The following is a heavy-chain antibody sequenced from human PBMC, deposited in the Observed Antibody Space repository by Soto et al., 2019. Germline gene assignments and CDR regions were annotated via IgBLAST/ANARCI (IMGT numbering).Heavy chain of an antibody. V-gene: IGHV4-59*08. J-gene: IGHJ4*02. CDR3: ARYNRGSGRYYIDY. CDR2: SHYSGST. Sequence: SETLSLTCTVSGGSISASYWSWIRQSPELGLEWIGFSHYSGSTNYNPSLTCRVTRSLDTSKNQFSLRLSSGTGACTAVYFWARYNRGSGRYYIDYWGQGTPVTVSS. D-gene: IGHD3-10*01. CDR1: GGSISASY.